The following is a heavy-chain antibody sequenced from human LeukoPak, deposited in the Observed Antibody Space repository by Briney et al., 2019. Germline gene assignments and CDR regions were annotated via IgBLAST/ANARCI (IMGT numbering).Heavy chain of an antibody. CDR1: GYTFTGYY. J-gene: IGHJ4*02. V-gene: IGHV1-2*02. CDR3: ARGFDY. CDR2: INPNNGGT. Sequence: ASVNVSCKASGYTFTGYYMHWVRQAPGQGLEWMGWINPNNGGTNYAQKFQGRVTMTRDTSISTAYMELSSLTSDDTAVYFCARGFDYWGQGTLVTVSS.